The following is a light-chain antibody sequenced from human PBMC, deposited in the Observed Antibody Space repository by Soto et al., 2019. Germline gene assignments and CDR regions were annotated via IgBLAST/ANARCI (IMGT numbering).Light chain of an antibody. CDR3: GTWDSSLSAYV. J-gene: IGLJ1*01. CDR2: DNN. Sequence: QSVLTQPPSVSAAPGQKVTISCSGSSSNIGNNYVSWYQQLPGTAPKLLIYDNNQRPSGIPDRFSGSKSGTSATLGITGLQTGDEVDYYCGTWDSSLSAYVFGTGTKVTVL. CDR1: SSNIGNNY. V-gene: IGLV1-51*01.